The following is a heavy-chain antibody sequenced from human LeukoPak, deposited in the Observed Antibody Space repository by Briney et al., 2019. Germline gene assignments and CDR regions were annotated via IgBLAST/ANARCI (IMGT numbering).Heavy chain of an antibody. CDR3: ATYCSGGSCGY. Sequence: GGSLRLSCAASGFTFSSYEMNWVRQAPGKGLEWVSYISSSGSTIYYADSVKGRFTISRDNAKNSLYLQMNSLRAEDTAVYYCATYCSGGSCGYWGQGTLVTVSS. CDR1: GFTFSSYE. J-gene: IGHJ4*02. CDR2: ISSSGSTI. D-gene: IGHD2-15*01. V-gene: IGHV3-48*03.